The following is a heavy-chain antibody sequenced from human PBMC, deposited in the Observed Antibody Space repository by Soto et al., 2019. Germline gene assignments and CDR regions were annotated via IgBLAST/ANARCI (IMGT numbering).Heavy chain of an antibody. CDR2: ISRSGTT. D-gene: IGHD3-10*01. CDR1: GGYFNDNY. Sequence: QVQLQQWGAGLLKPSETLSLSCAVYGGYFNDNYYTWFRQPPGKGLEWIGEISRSGTTKYIPSLKSRASISFDPSKTQVSLKVTSVTAADTAVYYCATSLWFGTQVELWGQGALVPVSS. V-gene: IGHV4-34*01. J-gene: IGHJ5*02. CDR3: ATSLWFGTQVEL.